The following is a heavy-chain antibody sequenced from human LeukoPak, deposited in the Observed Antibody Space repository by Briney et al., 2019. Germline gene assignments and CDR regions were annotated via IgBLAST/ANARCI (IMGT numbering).Heavy chain of an antibody. CDR2: IYHSGST. CDR3: ARVGEEGGYDEYYFDY. D-gene: IGHD5-12*01. J-gene: IGHJ4*02. V-gene: IGHV4-38-2*01. CDR1: GGSFSGYY. Sequence: SETLSLTCAVYGGSFSGYYWGWIQQPPGKGLEWIGSIYHSGSTYYNPSLKSRVTISVDTSKNQFSLKLSSVTAADTAVYYCARVGEEGGYDEYYFDYWGQGTLVTVSS.